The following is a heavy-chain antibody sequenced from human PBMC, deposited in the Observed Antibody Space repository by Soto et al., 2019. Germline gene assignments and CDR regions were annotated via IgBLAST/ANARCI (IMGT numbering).Heavy chain of an antibody. CDR3: AKFYGGNSAHTYTIDP. J-gene: IGHJ5*02. Sequence: EMQLLESGGGLVQPGGSLRLSCAASGFTFSTYAMSWVRQAPGKGLEWVSTISGSGGSTHYADSVKGRFTISRDNSKNTLYLQMNSLRAEDTAVYYCAKFYGGNSAHTYTIDPWGQGTLVTVSS. CDR1: GFTFSTYA. CDR2: ISGSGGST. V-gene: IGHV3-23*01. D-gene: IGHD2-21*02.